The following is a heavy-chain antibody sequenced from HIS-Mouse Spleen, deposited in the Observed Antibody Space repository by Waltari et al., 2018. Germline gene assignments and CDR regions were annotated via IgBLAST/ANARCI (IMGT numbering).Heavy chain of an antibody. V-gene: IGHV4-39*07. Sequence: QLQLQESGPGLVKPSETLSLTCTVSGGSISSSSYYRGWIRQPPGKGLEWIGSIYYSGSTYYNPSLKSRVTISVDTSKNQFSLKLSSVTAADTAVYYCAREIPYSSSWYDWYFDLWGRGTLVNVSS. CDR2: IYYSGST. J-gene: IGHJ2*01. CDR1: GGSISSSSYY. D-gene: IGHD6-13*01. CDR3: AREIPYSSSWYDWYFDL.